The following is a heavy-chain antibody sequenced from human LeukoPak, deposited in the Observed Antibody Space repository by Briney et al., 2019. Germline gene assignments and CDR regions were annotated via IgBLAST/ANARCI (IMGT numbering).Heavy chain of an antibody. Sequence: GESLKISCKGSGYSFTSYWIGWVLQMPGKGLEWMGIIYPGDSDTRYSPSFQGQVTISADKSISTAYLQWSSLKASDTAMYYCARRPYSSGPPGHHYFQHWGQGTLVTVSS. CDR3: ARRPYSSGPPGHHYFQH. CDR2: IYPGDSDT. CDR1: GYSFTSYW. J-gene: IGHJ1*01. V-gene: IGHV5-51*01. D-gene: IGHD6-19*01.